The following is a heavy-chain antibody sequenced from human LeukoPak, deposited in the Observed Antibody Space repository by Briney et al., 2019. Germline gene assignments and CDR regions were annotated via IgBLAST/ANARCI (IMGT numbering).Heavy chain of an antibody. CDR2: IIPIFGTA. CDR1: GGTFSSYA. CDR3: ARVLYYYGSGSYPYYYYGMDV. J-gene: IGHJ6*02. V-gene: IGHV1-69*13. Sequence: GASVKVSCKASGGTFSSYAISWVRQAPGQGLEWMGGIIPIFGTANYAQKFQGRVTITADGSTSTAYMELSSLRSEDTAVYYCARVLYYYGSGSYPYYYYGMDVWGQGTTVTVSS. D-gene: IGHD3-10*01.